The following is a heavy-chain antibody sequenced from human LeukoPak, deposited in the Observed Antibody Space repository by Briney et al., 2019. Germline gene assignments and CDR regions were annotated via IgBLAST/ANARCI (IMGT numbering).Heavy chain of an antibody. CDR3: ATPLDYRDSSGFHQGGD. J-gene: IGHJ4*02. CDR2: IKEDGSKK. CDR1: GFTFSGHW. V-gene: IGHV3-7*03. D-gene: IGHD3-22*01. Sequence: GGSLRLSCAASGFTFSGHWMTWVRQAPGKGLEWVANIKEDGSKKNYGDSVKGRFTISRDNAKNSLYLQMTSLRAEDTAMYYCATPLDYRDSSGFHQGGDWGQGTLVTVSA.